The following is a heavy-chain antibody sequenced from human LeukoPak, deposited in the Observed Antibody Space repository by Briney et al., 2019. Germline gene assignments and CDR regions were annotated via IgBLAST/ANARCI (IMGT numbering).Heavy chain of an antibody. J-gene: IGHJ6*03. CDR3: AKAEAGFGESLLMDV. CDR1: GFTFSSYG. CDR2: ISGSGGST. D-gene: IGHD3-10*01. V-gene: IGHV3-23*01. Sequence: GGSLRLSCAASGFTFSSYGMSWVRQASGRGLEWVSGISGSGGSTHYADSVKGRFTISRDNSKNTLYLQMNSPRAEDTAVYYCAKAEAGFGESLLMDVWGKGTTVTISS.